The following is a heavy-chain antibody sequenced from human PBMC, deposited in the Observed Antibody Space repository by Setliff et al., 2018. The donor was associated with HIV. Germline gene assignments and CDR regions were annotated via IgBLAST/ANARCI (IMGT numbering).Heavy chain of an antibody. CDR2: VYHSGST. Sequence: SETLSLTCGVTDYSISSGYYWGWIRQPPGKGLEWIGSVYHSGSTYYSPSLESRVSISVDTSKNRFSLRLTSVTAADTAVYYCARLLGRTVVVINAGFDYWGQGTLVTVSS. CDR1: DYSISSGYY. D-gene: IGHD2-15*01. CDR3: ARLLGRTVVVINAGFDY. J-gene: IGHJ4*02. V-gene: IGHV4-38-2*01.